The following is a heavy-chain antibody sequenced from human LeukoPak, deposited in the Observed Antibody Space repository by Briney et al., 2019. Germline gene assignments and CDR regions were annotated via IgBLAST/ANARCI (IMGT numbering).Heavy chain of an antibody. V-gene: IGHV3-48*03. CDR2: ISSSSSTM. CDR3: ASGSSGWYSSFDI. J-gene: IGHJ3*02. CDR1: GFTFSSYE. Sequence: GGSLRLSCAASGFTFSSYEMNWVRQAPGKGLEWVSYISSSSSTMYYAASVKGRFSISRDNAQNSLYLQMNSLRAEDTAVYYCASGSSGWYSSFDIWGQGTMVTVSS. D-gene: IGHD6-19*01.